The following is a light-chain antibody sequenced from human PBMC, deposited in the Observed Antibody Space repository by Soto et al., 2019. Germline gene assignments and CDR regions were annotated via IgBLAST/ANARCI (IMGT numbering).Light chain of an antibody. CDR1: QVISRY. J-gene: IGKJ1*01. Sequence: DIQITHSPSSRSASVVDGVTITFRASQVISRYLNWYQQKPGKAPRFLIYAASSLQTGVPSRFSGSGSGTDYTLTISSLQPEDFATYYCQQPYSVPPWTFGQGTKVDIK. CDR3: QQPYSVPPWT. CDR2: AAS. V-gene: IGKV1-39*01.